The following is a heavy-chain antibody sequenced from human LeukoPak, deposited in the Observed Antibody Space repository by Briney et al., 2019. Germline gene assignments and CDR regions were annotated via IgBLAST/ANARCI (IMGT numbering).Heavy chain of an antibody. CDR1: AGSISSSSYY. CDR3: ARGGSELGFTTYFDY. Sequence: SETLSLTCPVAAGSISSSSYYWGWIRQPPGKGLEWIGGIYYSGSTYYNPSLKSRVTISVDTSKNQFSLKLSSVTAADTAVYCCARGGSELGFTTYFDYWGQGTLVTVSS. V-gene: IGHV4-39*01. CDR2: IYYSGST. D-gene: IGHD7-27*01. J-gene: IGHJ4*02.